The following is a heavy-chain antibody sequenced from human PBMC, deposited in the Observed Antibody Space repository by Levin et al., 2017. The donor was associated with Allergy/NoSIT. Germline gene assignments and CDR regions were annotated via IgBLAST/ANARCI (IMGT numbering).Heavy chain of an antibody. Sequence: SETLSLTCTVSGDSMNRRDFYWSWIRHHPGKGLEWIGFIHHSGSAYYNPSLKSRLTMSLDTSKSQFSLKLTSVTVADTAVYFCARDECAWLGECYGMDVWGQGTTVIVSS. CDR3: ARDECAWLGECYGMDV. V-gene: IGHV4-31*03. J-gene: IGHJ6*02. D-gene: IGHD3-10*01. CDR1: GDSMNRRDFY. CDR2: IHHSGSA.